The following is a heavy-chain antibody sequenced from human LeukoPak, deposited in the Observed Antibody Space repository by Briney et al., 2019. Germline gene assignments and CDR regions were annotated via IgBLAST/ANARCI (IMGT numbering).Heavy chain of an antibody. D-gene: IGHD5-18*01. Sequence: GGSLRLSCAASGFTFSSYAVSWVRQAPGKGLEWVSAISGSGGSTYYADSVKGRFTISRDNSKNTLYLQMNSLRAEDTAVYYCATGGGYSYGGDYFDYWGQGTLVTVSS. J-gene: IGHJ4*02. CDR2: ISGSGGST. CDR1: GFTFSSYA. V-gene: IGHV3-23*01. CDR3: ATGGGYSYGGDYFDY.